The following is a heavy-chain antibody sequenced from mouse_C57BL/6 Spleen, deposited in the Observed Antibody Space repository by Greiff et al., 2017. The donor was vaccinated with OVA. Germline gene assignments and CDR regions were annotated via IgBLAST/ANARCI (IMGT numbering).Heavy chain of an antibody. Sequence: QVHVKQPGAELVRPGSSVKLSCKASGYTFTSYWMHWVKQRPIQGLEWIGNIDPSDSETHYNQKFKDKATLTVDKSSSTAYMQLSSLTSEDSAVYYCARERVLRSYYFDYWGQGTTLTVSS. D-gene: IGHD1-1*01. CDR2: IDPSDSET. J-gene: IGHJ2*01. CDR1: GYTFTSYW. CDR3: ARERVLRSYYFDY. V-gene: IGHV1-52*01.